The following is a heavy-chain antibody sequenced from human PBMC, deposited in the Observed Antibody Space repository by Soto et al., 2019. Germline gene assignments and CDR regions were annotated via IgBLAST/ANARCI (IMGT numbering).Heavy chain of an antibody. CDR2: IYYSGST. J-gene: IGHJ4*02. V-gene: IGHV4-39*01. CDR1: GASISSSIDY. D-gene: IGHD6-13*01. CDR3: ARHAPPGIAAPFCF. Sequence: LSLTCTVSGASISSSIDYWDWIRQPPGKGLEWIGSIYYSGSTYYNPSLQSRVTISVDTSKNQFSLKLTSVTAADTAVYYCARHAPPGIAAPFCFWGQGTLVTVSS.